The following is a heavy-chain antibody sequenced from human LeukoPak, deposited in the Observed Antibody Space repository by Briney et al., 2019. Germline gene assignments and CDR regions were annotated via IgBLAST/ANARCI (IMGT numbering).Heavy chain of an antibody. CDR3: ARISGGY. D-gene: IGHD3-10*01. CDR1: GGSLNGYY. Sequence: SETLSLTCAVYGGSLNGYYWTWIRQPPGKGLEWIGEINHSGSTNYNASLKRRVTISVDTSMNQFYLKLTSVSAADTAVYYCARISGGYWGQGTPVTDSS. V-gene: IGHV4-34*01. J-gene: IGHJ4*02. CDR2: INHSGST.